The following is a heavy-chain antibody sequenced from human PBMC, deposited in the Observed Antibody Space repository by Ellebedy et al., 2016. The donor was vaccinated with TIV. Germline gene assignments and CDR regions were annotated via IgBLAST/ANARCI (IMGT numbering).Heavy chain of an antibody. CDR1: GGSISSYY. V-gene: IGHV4-59*01. Sequence: SETLSLXXTVSGGSISSYYWSWIRQPPGKGLEWIGYIYYSGSTNYNPSLKSRVTISVDTSKNQFSLKLSSVTAADTAVYYCARGDGGNFDYWGQGTLVTVSS. J-gene: IGHJ4*02. CDR2: IYYSGST. CDR3: ARGDGGNFDY. D-gene: IGHD4-23*01.